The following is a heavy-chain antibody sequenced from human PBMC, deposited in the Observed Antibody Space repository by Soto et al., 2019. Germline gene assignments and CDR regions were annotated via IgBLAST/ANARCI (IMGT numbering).Heavy chain of an antibody. V-gene: IGHV5-10-1*01. CDR3: ARQIYDSYPGPCFHYFFYS. J-gene: IGHJ4*02. CDR2: IDPSDSQT. CDR1: GYSFAGYW. D-gene: IGHD2-21*02. Sequence: GESLKISCKGSGYSFAGYWITWVRQKPGKGLEWMGRIDPSDSQTYYSPSFRGHVTISATKSITTVFLQWSSLRASDTSMYYCARQIYDSYPGPCFHYFFYSWGQGTLVTVSS.